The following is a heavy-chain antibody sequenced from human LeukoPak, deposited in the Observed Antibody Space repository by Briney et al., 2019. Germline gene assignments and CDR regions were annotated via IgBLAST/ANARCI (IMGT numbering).Heavy chain of an antibody. D-gene: IGHD3-3*01. V-gene: IGHV1-69*04. CDR2: IIPILGIA. CDR1: GGTFSSYA. CDR3: ARPITIFGVVISAFDI. J-gene: IGHJ3*02. Sequence: ASVKVSCKASGGTFSSYAISWVRQAPGQGLEWMGRIIPILGIANYAQKFQGRVTITADKSTSTAYMELSSLRSEDTAVYYCARPITIFGVVISAFDIWGQGTMVTVSS.